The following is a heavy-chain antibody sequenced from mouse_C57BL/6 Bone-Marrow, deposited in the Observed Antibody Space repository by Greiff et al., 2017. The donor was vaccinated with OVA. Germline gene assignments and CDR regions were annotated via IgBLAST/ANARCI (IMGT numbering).Heavy chain of an antibody. Sequence: QVQLQQSGAELARPGASVKLSCKASVYTFTSYGISWVKQRTGQGLEWIGEIYPRSGNTYYNEKFKGKATLTADKSSSTAYMELRSLTSEDSAVYFCARGTSFAYWGQGTLVTVSA. CDR1: VYTFTSYG. D-gene: IGHD3-3*01. J-gene: IGHJ3*01. V-gene: IGHV1-81*01. CDR2: IYPRSGNT. CDR3: ARGTSFAY.